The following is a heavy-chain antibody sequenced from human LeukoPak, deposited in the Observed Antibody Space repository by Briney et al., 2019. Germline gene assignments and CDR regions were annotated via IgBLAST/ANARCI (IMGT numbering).Heavy chain of an antibody. Sequence: ASVKVSCKASGGTFSSYAISWVRQAPGQGLEWMGRIIPILGIANYAQEFQGRVTITADKSTSTAYMELSSLRSEDTAVYYCAHDSSGYYSPYFDYWGQGTLVTVSS. V-gene: IGHV1-69*04. J-gene: IGHJ4*02. CDR3: AHDSSGYYSPYFDY. D-gene: IGHD3-22*01. CDR1: GGTFSSYA. CDR2: IIPILGIA.